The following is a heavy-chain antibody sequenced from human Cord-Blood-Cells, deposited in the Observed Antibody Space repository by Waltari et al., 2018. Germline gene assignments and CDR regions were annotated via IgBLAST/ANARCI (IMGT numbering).Heavy chain of an antibody. D-gene: IGHD3-9*01. CDR3: ASGGGILTGYYDAFDI. V-gene: IGHV4-31*03. Sequence: QVQLQESGPGLVKPSQTLSLTCTVSGGSISSGGYYWSWLRQHPGKGLEWIGYIYYSGSTYYNPYLKSRVTISVDTSKNQFSLKLSSVTAADTAVYYCASGGGILTGYYDAFDIWGQGTMVTVSS. CDR1: GGSISSGGYY. J-gene: IGHJ3*02. CDR2: IYYSGST.